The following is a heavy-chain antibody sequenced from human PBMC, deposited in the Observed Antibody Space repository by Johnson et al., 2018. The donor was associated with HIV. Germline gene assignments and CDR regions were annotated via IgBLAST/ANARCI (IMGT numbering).Heavy chain of an antibody. CDR2: ITFEGSDK. CDR1: GFTFSSYA. V-gene: IGHV3-30*04. J-gene: IGHJ3*02. CDR3: AREYYYDSSGTPVFDI. D-gene: IGHD3-22*01. Sequence: QMQLVESGGGVVQPGRSLRLSCAASGFTFSSYAMHWVRQAPGKGLEWVAVITFEGSDKYYADSVKGRFTISRDNSKNTLYLQMNSLRAEDTAVYYCAREYYYDSSGTPVFDIWGQGTMVTISS.